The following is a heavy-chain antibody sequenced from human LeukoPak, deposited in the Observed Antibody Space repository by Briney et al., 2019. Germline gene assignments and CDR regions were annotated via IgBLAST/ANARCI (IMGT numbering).Heavy chain of an antibody. D-gene: IGHD6-19*01. CDR3: ARDRQWLARDAFDI. Sequence: GGSLRLSCAASGFTFSSYSMNWVRQAPGKGLEWVSSISSSSSYIYYADSVKGRFTISRDNAKNSLYLQVNSLRAEDTAVYYCARDRQWLARDAFDIWGQGTMVTVSS. CDR1: GFTFSSYS. J-gene: IGHJ3*02. V-gene: IGHV3-21*01. CDR2: ISSSSSYI.